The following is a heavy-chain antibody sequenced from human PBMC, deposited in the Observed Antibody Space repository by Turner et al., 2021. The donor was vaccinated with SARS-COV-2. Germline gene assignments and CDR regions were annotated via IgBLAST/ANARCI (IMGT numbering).Heavy chain of an antibody. CDR2: LYKIGSI. CDR1: GGSISSKS. J-gene: IGHJ6*02. D-gene: IGHD1-1*01. CDR3: AREQGSTSGYDHGMNV. V-gene: IGHV4-59*12. Sequence: QVQLQESGPGLVRPSEALSLTCPVPGGSISSKSWSWIPQSPGRGLGWTGDLYKIGSIDYSPTPRSRVTITIDTSKNQLTLNLISMTDVDTAVYDCAREQGSTSGYDHGMNVWGQGTAVIVSS.